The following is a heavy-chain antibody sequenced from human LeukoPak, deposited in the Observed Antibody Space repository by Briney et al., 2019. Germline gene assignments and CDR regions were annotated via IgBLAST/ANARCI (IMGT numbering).Heavy chain of an antibody. Sequence: QPGGSLRLSCAASGFTFSSYEMNWVRQAPGKGLEWVSYISSSGSTIYYADSVKGRFTISRDNAKNSLYLQMNSLRAEDTAVYYCARVIAVAGTAFDYWGQGTLVTVSS. V-gene: IGHV3-48*03. CDR3: ARVIAVAGTAFDY. CDR1: GFTFSSYE. CDR2: ISSSGSTI. D-gene: IGHD6-19*01. J-gene: IGHJ4*02.